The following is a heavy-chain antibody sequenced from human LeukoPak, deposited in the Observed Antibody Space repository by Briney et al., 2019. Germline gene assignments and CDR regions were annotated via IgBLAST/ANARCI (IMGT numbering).Heavy chain of an antibody. CDR3: ARGVGLRYGSSSWYRD. D-gene: IGHD6-13*01. V-gene: IGHV4-34*01. Sequence: SETLSLTCAVYGGSSSGYYWSWIRQPPGKGLEWIGEINHSGSTNYNPSLKSRVTISVDTSKNQFSLKLSSVTAADTAVYYCARGVGLRYGSSSWYRDWGQGTLVTVSS. J-gene: IGHJ4*02. CDR2: INHSGST. CDR1: GGSSSGYY.